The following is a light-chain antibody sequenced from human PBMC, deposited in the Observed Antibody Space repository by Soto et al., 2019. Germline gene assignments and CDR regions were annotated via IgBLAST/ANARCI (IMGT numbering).Light chain of an antibody. J-gene: IGKJ1*01. CDR2: KAS. CDR1: QTISSW. V-gene: IGKV1-5*03. CDR3: QHYNSYSEA. Sequence: DTQMTQSPSTLPGPVGDRVTITCRASQTISSWLAWYQQKPGKAPKLLIYKASTLKSGVPSRFSGSGSGTEFTLTISSLQPDEFATYYCQHYNSYSEAVGQGTKVDIK.